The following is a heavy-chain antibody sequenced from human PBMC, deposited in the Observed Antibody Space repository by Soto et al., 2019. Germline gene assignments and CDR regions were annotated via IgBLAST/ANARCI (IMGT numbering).Heavy chain of an antibody. CDR1: GFTFSDYY. J-gene: IGHJ4*02. Sequence: PGGSLRLSCEGFGFTFSDYYISWIRQAPGKGLEWISYSSNSGTFSRYADSVKGRFSISRDNTKNLLYLQMNSLRAEDTAVYYCARSGDNYNRLDYWGQGTPVTVSS. D-gene: IGHD1-1*01. CDR3: ARSGDNYNRLDY. V-gene: IGHV3-11*06. CDR2: SSNSGTFS.